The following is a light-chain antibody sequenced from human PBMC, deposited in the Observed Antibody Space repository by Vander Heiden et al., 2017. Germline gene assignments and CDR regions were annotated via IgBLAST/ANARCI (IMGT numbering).Light chain of an antibody. CDR3: QQSYSTLRT. CDR1: QSISSY. CDR2: AAS. V-gene: IGKV1-39*01. Sequence: DIQMTQSPSSLSASVGDRVTITCRASQSISSYLNWYQQKPGKAPKLLIYAASSLQSGVPSRFSGSGSGTDFTLTIRSLQPEDFATYYCQQSYSTLRTFGQGTKLEIK. J-gene: IGKJ2*01.